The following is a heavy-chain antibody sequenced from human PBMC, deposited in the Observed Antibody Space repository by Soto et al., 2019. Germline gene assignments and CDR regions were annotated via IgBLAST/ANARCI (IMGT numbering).Heavy chain of an antibody. CDR3: AHSRSYYDILTGYSPGYFYY. V-gene: IGHV2-5*02. Sequence: QITLKESGPTLVKPTQTLTLTCTFSGFSLSTSGVGVGWIRQPPGKALEWLALIYWDDDKRYSPSLKSRLTITKDTSKNQVVLTMTNMDPVDTATYYCAHSRSYYDILTGYSPGYFYYWGQGTLVTVSS. CDR2: IYWDDDK. J-gene: IGHJ4*02. D-gene: IGHD3-9*01. CDR1: GFSLSTSGVG.